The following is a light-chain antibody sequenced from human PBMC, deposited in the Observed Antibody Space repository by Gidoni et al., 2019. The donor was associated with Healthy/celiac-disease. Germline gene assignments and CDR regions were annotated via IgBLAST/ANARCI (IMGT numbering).Light chain of an antibody. J-gene: IGLJ2*01. Sequence: QSALTQPAPVSGSPGPPITIPCTGTSSDFGGYNYVSWYQQHPGKAPKLMIYYVSNRPSGVSNRFSGSKSGNTASLTISGLQAEDEADYYCSSYTSSSTLVFGGGTKLTVL. CDR2: YVS. CDR3: SSYTSSSTLV. CDR1: SSDFGGYNY. V-gene: IGLV2-14*01.